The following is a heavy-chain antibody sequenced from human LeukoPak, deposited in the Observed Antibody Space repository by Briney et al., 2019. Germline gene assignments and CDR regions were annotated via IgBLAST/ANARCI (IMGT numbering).Heavy chain of an antibody. J-gene: IGHJ4*02. V-gene: IGHV3-23*01. Sequence: GASLRLSCTASGFTFSSYALCWVRKAPRQGLERVSAISGSGGSTYYADSVKGRFTISRDNSKNTLFLQMNSLRAEDTAVYYCAKHVTVATPPFDYWGQGTLVTVSS. CDR1: GFTFSSYA. D-gene: IGHD4-17*01. CDR2: ISGSGGST. CDR3: AKHVTVATPPFDY.